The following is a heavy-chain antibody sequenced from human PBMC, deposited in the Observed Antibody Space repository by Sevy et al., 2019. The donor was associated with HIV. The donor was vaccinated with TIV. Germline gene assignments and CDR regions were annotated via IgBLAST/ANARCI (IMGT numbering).Heavy chain of an antibody. CDR2: SNSDGSST. CDR3: ARVKDYYDSSGYYGAGAFDI. J-gene: IGHJ3*02. Sequence: GGSLRLSCAASGFTFSSYWMHWVRQAPGKGLVWVSHSNSDGSSTSYADSVKGRFTISRDNAKNTLYLQMNSLRAEDTAVYYCARVKDYYDSSGYYGAGAFDIWGQGTMVTVSS. CDR1: GFTFSSYW. D-gene: IGHD3-22*01. V-gene: IGHV3-74*01.